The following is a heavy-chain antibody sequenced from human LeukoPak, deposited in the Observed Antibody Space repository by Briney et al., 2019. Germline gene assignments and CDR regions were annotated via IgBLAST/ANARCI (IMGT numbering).Heavy chain of an antibody. CDR2: IIPFFGTA. J-gene: IGHJ5*02. V-gene: IGHV1-69*05. CDR3: ARDRNGYQNNPNWFDP. Sequence: XIXXVRQAXXQGLXXMXXIIPFFGTANYAQKFQGRVTINKDESKSTAYMELSSLRSEDTAVYYCARDRNGYQNNPNWFDPWGQGTLVTVSS. D-gene: IGHD5-24*01. CDR1: X.